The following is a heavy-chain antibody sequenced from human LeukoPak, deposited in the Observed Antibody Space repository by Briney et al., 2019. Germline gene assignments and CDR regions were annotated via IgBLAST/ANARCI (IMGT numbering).Heavy chain of an antibody. CDR1: GGSISSYY. V-gene: IGHV4-59*01. CDR3: ARVAGSYRGVYYYYYMDV. J-gene: IGHJ6*03. D-gene: IGHD1-26*01. Sequence: SETLSLTCTVSGGSISSYYWSWIRQPPGKGLEWIGYIYYSGSTNYNPSLKSRVTISVDTSKNQFSLKLSSVTAADTAVYYYARVAGSYRGVYYYYYMDVWGKGTTVTVSS. CDR2: IYYSGST.